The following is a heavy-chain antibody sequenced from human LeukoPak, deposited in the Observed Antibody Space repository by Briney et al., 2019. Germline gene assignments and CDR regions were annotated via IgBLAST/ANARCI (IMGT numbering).Heavy chain of an antibody. Sequence: PSETLSLTCAVYGGSFSGYYWSWIRQPPGKGLEWIGEINHSGSTNYNPSLKSRVTISVDTSKNQFSLKLSSVTAADTAVYYCASPKGYSSSPPFDYWGQGTLVTVSS. V-gene: IGHV4-34*01. CDR1: GGSFSGYY. CDR3: ASPKGYSSSPPFDY. J-gene: IGHJ4*02. D-gene: IGHD6-6*01. CDR2: INHSGST.